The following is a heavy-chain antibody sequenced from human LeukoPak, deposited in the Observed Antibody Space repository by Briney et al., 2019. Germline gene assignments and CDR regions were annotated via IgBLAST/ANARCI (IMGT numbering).Heavy chain of an antibody. Sequence: PSETLSLTCTVSGVSISSSGYYWGWLRQPPGKGLEWIGSIYYSGRTYHNPSPKSRVTISVDTSKNQFSLRLSSVTAADTAVYYCARGSYQPLLYFFDFWGQGTLVTVSS. CDR2: IYYSGRT. D-gene: IGHD2-2*01. J-gene: IGHJ4*02. CDR3: ARGSYQPLLYFFDF. V-gene: IGHV4-39*01. CDR1: GVSISSSGYY.